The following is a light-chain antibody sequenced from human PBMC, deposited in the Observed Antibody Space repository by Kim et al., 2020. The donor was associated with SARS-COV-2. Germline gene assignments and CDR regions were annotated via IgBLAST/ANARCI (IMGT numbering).Light chain of an antibody. CDR2: GVS. V-gene: IGLV2-14*03. J-gene: IGLJ2*01. CDR3: SSYTTSTSVV. CDR1: SSDVGGYTY. Sequence: GLSITISCTGTSSDVGGYTYVSWYQQPPGKAPKLMIYGVSNRPSGVSNRFSGSKSGNTASLTISGLQAEDEADYYCSSYTTSTSVVFGGGTKLTVL.